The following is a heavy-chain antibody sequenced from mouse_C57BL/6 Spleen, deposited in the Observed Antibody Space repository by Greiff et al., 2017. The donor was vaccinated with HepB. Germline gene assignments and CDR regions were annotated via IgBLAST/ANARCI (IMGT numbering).Heavy chain of an antibody. Sequence: EVQRVESGGDLVKPGGSLKLSCAASGFTFSSYGMSWVRQTPDKRLEWVATISSGGSYTYYPDSVKGRFTISRDNAKNTLYLQMSSLKSEDTAMYYCARQYDYDPYYFDYWGQGTTLTVSS. D-gene: IGHD2-4*01. J-gene: IGHJ2*01. CDR3: ARQYDYDPYYFDY. V-gene: IGHV5-6*01. CDR2: ISSGGSYT. CDR1: GFTFSSYG.